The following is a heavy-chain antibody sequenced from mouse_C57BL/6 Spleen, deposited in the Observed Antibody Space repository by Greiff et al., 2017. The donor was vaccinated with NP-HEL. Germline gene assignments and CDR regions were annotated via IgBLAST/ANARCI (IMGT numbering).Heavy chain of an antibody. J-gene: IGHJ4*01. CDR2: IRNKANGYTT. CDR1: GFTFTDYY. CDR3: ARILPNPPNYYAMDY. Sequence: EVKVVESGGGLVQPGGSLSLSCAASGFTFTDYYMSWVRQPPGKALEWLGFIRNKANGYTTEYSASVKGRFTISRDNSQSILYLQMNALRAEDSATYYCARILPNPPNYYAMDYWGQGTSVTVSS. D-gene: IGHD1-1*01. V-gene: IGHV7-3*01.